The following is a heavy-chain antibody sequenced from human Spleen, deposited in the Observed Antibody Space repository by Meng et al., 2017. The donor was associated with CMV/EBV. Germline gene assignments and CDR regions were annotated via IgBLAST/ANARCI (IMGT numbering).Heavy chain of an antibody. D-gene: IGHD1-26*01. CDR2: INQDGSEK. V-gene: IGHV3-7*01. Sequence: GESLKISCAASGFTFSSYWMSWVRQAPGKGLEWVANINQDGSEKYYVDSVKGRFTISRDNAKNSLYLQMSSLRGDDTAVYYCARDQGWEPVRPQNGPYFFDYWGQGTLVTVSS. CDR3: ARDQGWEPVRPQNGPYFFDY. J-gene: IGHJ4*02. CDR1: GFTFSSYW.